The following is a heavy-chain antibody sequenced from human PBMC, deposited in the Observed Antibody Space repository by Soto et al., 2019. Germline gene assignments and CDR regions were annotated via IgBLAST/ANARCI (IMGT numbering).Heavy chain of an antibody. CDR1: GSDITTYY. CDR3: ARCPIDHNWFDP. V-gene: IGHV4-59*01. J-gene: IGHJ5*02. D-gene: IGHD3-9*01. Sequence: SETLSLTCSVSGSDITTYYWSWLRQSPGKGLEWIGHIYDTGSTSYNPSVKSRVTISVDTSNKQFSLRLSAVTAADTAVYYCARCPIDHNWFDPWGQGTLVTVSS. CDR2: IYDTGST.